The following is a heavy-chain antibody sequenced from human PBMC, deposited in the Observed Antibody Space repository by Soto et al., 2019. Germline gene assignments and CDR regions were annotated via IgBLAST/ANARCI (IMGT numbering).Heavy chain of an antibody. CDR1: GGSISSGGYY. V-gene: IGHV4-31*03. D-gene: IGHD6-19*01. J-gene: IGHJ3*02. CDR3: ARGGFRTRGWYFSKGAFDI. Sequence: SETLSLTCTVSGGSISSGGYYWSWIRQHPGKGLEWIGYIYYSGSTYYNPSPKSRVTISVDTSKNQFSLKLSSVTAADTAVYYCARGGFRTRGWYFSKGAFDIWGQGTMVTVSS. CDR2: IYYSGST.